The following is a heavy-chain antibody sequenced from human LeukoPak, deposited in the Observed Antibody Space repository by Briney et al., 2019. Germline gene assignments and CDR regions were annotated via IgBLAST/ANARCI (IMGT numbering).Heavy chain of an antibody. Sequence: GGSLRLSCAASGFSFSTYWMSWVRQAPGKGLEWVANINQDGTEKYYVDSVKGRFTISRDNAKNTLYLQMNSLRAEDTALYYCARVARGDYYYYYMDVWGKGTTVTVSS. D-gene: IGHD3-10*01. CDR2: INQDGTEK. V-gene: IGHV3-7*01. J-gene: IGHJ6*03. CDR3: ARVARGDYYYYYMDV. CDR1: GFSFSTYW.